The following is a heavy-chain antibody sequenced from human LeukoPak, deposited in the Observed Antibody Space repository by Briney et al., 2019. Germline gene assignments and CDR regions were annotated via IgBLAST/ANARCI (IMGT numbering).Heavy chain of an antibody. CDR2: INPNSGGT. CDR1: GYTFTGYY. D-gene: IGHD5-18*01. CDR3: ARYNGYSYGHFDY. V-gene: IGHV1-2*02. Sequence: GASVKVSCKASGYTFTGYYMHWVRQAPGQGLEWMGWINPNSGGTNYAQKFQGRVTMTRDTSISTAYMELSRLRSGDTAVYYCARYNGYSYGHFDYWGQGTLVTVSS. J-gene: IGHJ4*02.